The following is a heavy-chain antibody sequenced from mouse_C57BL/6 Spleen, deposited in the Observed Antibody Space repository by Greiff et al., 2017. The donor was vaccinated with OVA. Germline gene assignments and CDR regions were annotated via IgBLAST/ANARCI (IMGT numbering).Heavy chain of an antibody. V-gene: IGHV5-16*01. CDR3: ARDGWDYVYAMYY. CDR1: GFTFSDYY. J-gene: IGHJ4*01. D-gene: IGHD2-4*01. Sequence: EVKVVESEGGLVQPGRSMKLSCTASGFTFSDYYMAWVRQVPEKGLEWVANINYDGSSTYYLDSLKSRFIISRDNAKNILYLQMSSLKSEDTATYYCARDGWDYVYAMYYWGQGTSVTVSS. CDR2: INYDGSST.